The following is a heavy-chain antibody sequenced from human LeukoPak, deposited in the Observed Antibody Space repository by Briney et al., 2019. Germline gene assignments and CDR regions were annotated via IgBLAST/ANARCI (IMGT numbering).Heavy chain of an antibody. CDR1: GFTFSSYA. D-gene: IGHD6-19*01. J-gene: IGHJ4*02. Sequence: GGSLRLSCAASGFTFSSYAMHWVRQAPGKGLEYVSAISSNGGSTYYANSVKGRFTISRDNSKNTLYLQMGSLRAEDMAVYYCARHTWQWLAPGFDYWGQGTLVTVSS. V-gene: IGHV3-64*01. CDR3: ARHTWQWLAPGFDY. CDR2: ISSNGGST.